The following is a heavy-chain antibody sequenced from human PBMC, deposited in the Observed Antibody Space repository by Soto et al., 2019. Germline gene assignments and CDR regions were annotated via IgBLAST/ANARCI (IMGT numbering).Heavy chain of an antibody. CDR2: ISYDGSNK. J-gene: IGHJ4*02. CDR1: GFTFSSYG. Sequence: ESGGGVVQPGRSLRLSCAASGFTFSSYGMHWVRQAPGKGLEWVAVISYDGSNKYYADSVKGRFTISRDNSKNTLYLQMNSLRAEDTAVYYCASPMVYATFDYWGQGTLVTVSS. V-gene: IGHV3-30*03. D-gene: IGHD2-8*01. CDR3: ASPMVYATFDY.